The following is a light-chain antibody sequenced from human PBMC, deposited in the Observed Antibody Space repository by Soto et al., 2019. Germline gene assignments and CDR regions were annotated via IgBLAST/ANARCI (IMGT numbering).Light chain of an antibody. CDR2: AMS. J-gene: IGLJ2*01. CDR3: QSYDSSLSGSI. V-gene: IGLV1-40*01. Sequence: QSVLTQPPSVSGAPGQRVTISCTGSSSNIGAGYDVHWYQQLPGTAPQLLMYAMSKRPSGVPDRFSGSRSGTSASLAITGLQAEDEADYFCQSYDSSLSGSIFGGGTKLTVL. CDR1: SSNIGAGYD.